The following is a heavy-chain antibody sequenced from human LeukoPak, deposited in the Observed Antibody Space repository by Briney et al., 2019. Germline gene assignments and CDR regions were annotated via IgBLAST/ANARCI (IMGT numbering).Heavy chain of an antibody. D-gene: IGHD3-10*01. CDR3: ARDLYSYGSGSYGV. CDR1: GFTFSNYA. Sequence: PGGSLRLSCAASGFTFSNYAMSWVRQAPGKGLEWVANIKQDGSEKYYVDSVKGRFTISRDNAKNSLYLQMNSLRGEDTAVYYCARDLYSYGSGSYGVWGQGTTVTVSS. CDR2: IKQDGSEK. J-gene: IGHJ6*02. V-gene: IGHV3-7*03.